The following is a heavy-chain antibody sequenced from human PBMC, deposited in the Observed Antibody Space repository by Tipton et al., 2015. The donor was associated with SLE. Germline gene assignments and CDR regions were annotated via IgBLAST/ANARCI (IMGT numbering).Heavy chain of an antibody. CDR2: INPYSGST. V-gene: IGHV1-46*01. CDR3: AIHGSTDC. J-gene: IGHJ3*01. D-gene: IGHD2-21*02. Sequence: QVQLVQSGPEVKKPGASVKVSCKASGYTFTSYYIRWVRQAPGQGLEWVGLINPYSGSTNYTQKLQGRVTMTRDTSTSTVDMELQSLRSEDTAVYYYAIHGSTDCWGRGTMVTVSS. CDR1: GYTFTSYY.